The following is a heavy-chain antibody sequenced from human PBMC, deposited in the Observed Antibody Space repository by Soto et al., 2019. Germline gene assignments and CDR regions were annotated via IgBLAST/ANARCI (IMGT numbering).Heavy chain of an antibody. V-gene: IGHV3-23*01. CDR1: GFTLSSSA. J-gene: IGHJ3*02. CDR2: ISVSGGST. D-gene: IGHD7-27*01. CDR3: ARSLLGPMAFDM. Sequence: GGSLIISWAFSGFTLSSSAGSWVRQAPGKGLEWVSSISVSGGSTYYADSVKGRFAISRDNAKNSLFLQMNSLRDEDTAIYYCARSLLGPMAFDMWGHGTLVTLSS.